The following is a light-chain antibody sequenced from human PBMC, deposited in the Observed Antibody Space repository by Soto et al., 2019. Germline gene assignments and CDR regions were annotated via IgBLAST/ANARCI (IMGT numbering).Light chain of an antibody. V-gene: IGLV2-14*01. CDR1: SSDIGAYNF. J-gene: IGLJ1*01. Sequence: QSVLTQPASVSGSPGQSITISCTGTSSDIGAYNFVSWYQQHPGKAPKLMIYDVNNRPSGVSNRFSGSKSGNTASLTISGLQAEDEADYYWSSYTSSSTEVFGTGTKVTVL. CDR3: SSYTSSSTEV. CDR2: DVN.